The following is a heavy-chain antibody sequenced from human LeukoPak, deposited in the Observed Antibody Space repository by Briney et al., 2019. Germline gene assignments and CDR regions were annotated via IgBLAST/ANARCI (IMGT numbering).Heavy chain of an antibody. D-gene: IGHD6-6*01. CDR2: ISAYNGNT. Sequence: ASVKVSCKASGYTFTSYGISWVRQAPGQGLEWMGWISAYNGNTNYAQKLQGRVTMTTDTSTSTVYMELSSLRSEDTAVYYCARDDGGSSSPDYWGQGTLVTVSS. CDR1: GYTFTSYG. J-gene: IGHJ4*02. V-gene: IGHV1-18*01. CDR3: ARDDGGSSSPDY.